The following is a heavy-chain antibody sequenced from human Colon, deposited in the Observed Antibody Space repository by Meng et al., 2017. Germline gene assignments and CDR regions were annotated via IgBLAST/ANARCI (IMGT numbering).Heavy chain of an antibody. CDR1: GYSIGSGYY. CDR2: IYRSGST. J-gene: IGHJ6*02. CDR3: ARDYGGRRNYYGMDV. Sequence: GSLRLSCTVSGYSIGSGYYWGWIRQPPGKGLEWIGSIYRSGSTSYNPSLESRVNISVDTSKNQFSLRLNSVTAADTAVYYCARDYGGRRNYYGMDVWGQGTAVTVSS. V-gene: IGHV4-38-2*02. D-gene: IGHD3-16*01.